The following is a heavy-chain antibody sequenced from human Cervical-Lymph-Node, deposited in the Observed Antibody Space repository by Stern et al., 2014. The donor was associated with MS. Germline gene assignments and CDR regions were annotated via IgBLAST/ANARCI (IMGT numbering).Heavy chain of an antibody. CDR2: IRPGGSET. V-gene: IGHV3-7*01. CDR3: ASGHGDF. J-gene: IGHJ6*02. Sequence: EVQLVESGGGLVQPGGSLKLSGAASGFSIKKVWMNWVRQAPGQGLEWVANIRPGGSETFYLDSVKGRFTISRDSAKNSLSLQMNSLGTGDTAVYYCASGHGDFWGQGTTVTVSS. CDR1: GFSIKKVW.